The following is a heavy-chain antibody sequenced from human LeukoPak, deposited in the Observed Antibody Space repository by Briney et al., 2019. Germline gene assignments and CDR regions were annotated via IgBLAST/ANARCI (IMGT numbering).Heavy chain of an antibody. Sequence: SETLSLTCTVSGGSISSYYWSWIRQPPGKGLEWIGYIYYRGTTNYNPSLKSRVTISADTSKTQFSLKLNSVTAADTAVYYCARDFESRGFFDYWGQGTLVTVSS. V-gene: IGHV4-59*01. D-gene: IGHD3-22*01. J-gene: IGHJ4*02. CDR3: ARDFESRGFFDY. CDR2: IYYRGTT. CDR1: GGSISSYY.